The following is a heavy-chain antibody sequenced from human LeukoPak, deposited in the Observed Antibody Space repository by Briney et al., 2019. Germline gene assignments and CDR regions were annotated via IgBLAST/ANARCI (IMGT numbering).Heavy chain of an antibody. V-gene: IGHV4-59*08. Sequence: PSETLSLTCTVSGGSLNNYYWTWIRQPPGRGLKWIGHIYYSGSTYYNPSLKSRVTISVDTSKNQFTLRLSSVTAADTAVYYCARQAWLLDYWGPGTLVTVAS. J-gene: IGHJ4*02. CDR3: ARQAWLLDY. CDR2: IYYSGST. CDR1: GGSLNNYY. D-gene: IGHD5-12*01.